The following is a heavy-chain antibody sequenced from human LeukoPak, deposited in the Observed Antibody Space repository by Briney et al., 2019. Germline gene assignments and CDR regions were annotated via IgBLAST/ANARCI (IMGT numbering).Heavy chain of an antibody. Sequence: GGTLRLSCAASGFTFSSYAMHWVRQAPGKGLEWVAVISYDGSNKYYADSVKGRFTISRDNSKNTLYLQMNSLRAEDTAVYYCARGAIFGVVITRSAFDIWGQGTMVTVSS. J-gene: IGHJ3*02. D-gene: IGHD3-3*01. V-gene: IGHV3-30*04. CDR1: GFTFSSYA. CDR2: ISYDGSNK. CDR3: ARGAIFGVVITRSAFDI.